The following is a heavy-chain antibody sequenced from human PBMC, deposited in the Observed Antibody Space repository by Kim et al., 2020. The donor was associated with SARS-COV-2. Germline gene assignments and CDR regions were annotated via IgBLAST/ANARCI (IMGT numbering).Heavy chain of an antibody. Sequence: GSTYYNPSLKSRVTISVDTSKNQFSLKLSSVTAADTAVYYCARYSTFFDYWGQGTLVTVSS. CDR2: GST. J-gene: IGHJ4*02. V-gene: IGHV4-31*02. D-gene: IGHD6-13*01. CDR3: ARYSTFFDY.